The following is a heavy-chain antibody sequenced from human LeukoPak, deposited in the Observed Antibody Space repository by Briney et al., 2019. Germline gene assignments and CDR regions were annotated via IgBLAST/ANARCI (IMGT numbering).Heavy chain of an antibody. CDR2: IYYSGST. V-gene: IGHV4-39*07. CDR1: GGSISSSSYY. Sequence: SETLSLTCTVSGGSISSSSYYWGWIRQPPGKGLEWIGSIYYSGSTYYNPSLKSRVTISVDTPKNQFSLMLSSVTAADTAVYYCTRDSSGYDWFYDYWGQGTLVTVSS. D-gene: IGHD5-12*01. CDR3: TRDSSGYDWFYDY. J-gene: IGHJ4*02.